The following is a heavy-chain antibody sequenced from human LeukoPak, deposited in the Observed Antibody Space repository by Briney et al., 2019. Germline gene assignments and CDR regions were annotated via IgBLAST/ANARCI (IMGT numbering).Heavy chain of an antibody. CDR3: ARERKGGGQKGEYYYYYYMDV. D-gene: IGHD4-23*01. Sequence: SEPLSLTCTVSGGSISSYYWSWIRQPAGKGLEWIGRIYTSGSTNFNPSRKSRVTMSVDTSKNQFSLKLSSVTAADTAVYYCARERKGGGQKGEYYYYYYMDVWGKGTTVTVSS. J-gene: IGHJ6*03. CDR2: IYTSGST. V-gene: IGHV4-4*07. CDR1: GGSISSYY.